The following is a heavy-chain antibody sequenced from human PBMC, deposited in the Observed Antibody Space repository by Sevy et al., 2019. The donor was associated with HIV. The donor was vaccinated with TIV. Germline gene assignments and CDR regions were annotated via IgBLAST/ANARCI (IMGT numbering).Heavy chain of an antibody. CDR3: AKDTKRGYSGTLLY. Sequence: GGCLRLSCAASGFTFDDYAMHWVRQAPGKGLEWVSGISWNSGSIGYADSVKGRFTISRDNAKNSLYLQMNSLRAEDTALYYCAKDTKRGYSGTLLYWGQGTLVTVSS. CDR1: GFTFDDYA. D-gene: IGHD5-12*01. CDR2: ISWNSGSI. V-gene: IGHV3-9*01. J-gene: IGHJ4*02.